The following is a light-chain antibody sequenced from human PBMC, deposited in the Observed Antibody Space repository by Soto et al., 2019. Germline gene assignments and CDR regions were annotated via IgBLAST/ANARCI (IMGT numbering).Light chain of an antibody. CDR2: EVS. Sequence: QPVLTQPASVSGSPGQSITISCPGTSSDVGSYNLVSWYQQHPGKAPKLMIYEVSKRPSGVSNRFSGSKSGNTASLTISGLQAEDEADYYCCSYAGSSTLYVFGTGTKVTVL. J-gene: IGLJ1*01. CDR1: SSDVGSYNL. V-gene: IGLV2-23*02. CDR3: CSYAGSSTLYV.